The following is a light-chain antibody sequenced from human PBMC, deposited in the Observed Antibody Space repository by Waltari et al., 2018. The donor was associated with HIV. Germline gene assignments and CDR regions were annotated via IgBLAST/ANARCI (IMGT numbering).Light chain of an antibody. Sequence: LTQSPATLSVSPGERVTLSCRASQSLTANLAWYQQRPGQAPRLLIYGASSRATDIPARFTGSGSGTDYTLTISSVQSEDSAVYYCQQNSHWPPYTFGQGTKL. CDR2: GAS. J-gene: IGKJ2*01. CDR3: QQNSHWPPYT. V-gene: IGKV3-15*01. CDR1: QSLTAN.